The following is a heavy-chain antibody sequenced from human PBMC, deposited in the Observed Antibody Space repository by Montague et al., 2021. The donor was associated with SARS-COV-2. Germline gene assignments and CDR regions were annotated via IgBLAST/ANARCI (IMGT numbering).Heavy chain of an antibody. CDR2: ISYGGSIQ. V-gene: IGHV3-30*18. CDR3: AKDATIFWFERGRGTFDH. J-gene: IGHJ4*02. D-gene: IGHD3-10*01. CDR1: GLTFNNFG. Sequence: SLRLSCAASGLTFNNFGMHWVRQAPGQGLEWVAVISYGGSIQYYADSVKGRFTISRDWSKNTLYLQMSSLRPEDTAVYYCAKDATIFWFERGRGTFDHWGQGTLVAVSS.